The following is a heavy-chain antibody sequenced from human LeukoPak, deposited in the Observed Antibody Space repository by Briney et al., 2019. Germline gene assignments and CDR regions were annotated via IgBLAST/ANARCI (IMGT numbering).Heavy chain of an antibody. J-gene: IGHJ4*02. Sequence: SETLSLTCAVYGGSFSGYYWSWIRQPPGKGLEWIGEINHSGSTNYNPSLKSRVTISVDTSKNQFSLKLSSVTAADTAVYYRASGRDGYNYYFDYWGQGTLVTVSS. CDR3: ASGRDGYNYYFDY. V-gene: IGHV4-34*01. CDR1: GGSFSGYY. D-gene: IGHD5-24*01. CDR2: INHSGST.